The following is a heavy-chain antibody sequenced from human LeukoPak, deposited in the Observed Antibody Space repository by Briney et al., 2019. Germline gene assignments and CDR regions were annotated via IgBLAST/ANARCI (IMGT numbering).Heavy chain of an antibody. Sequence: GGSLRLSCAGSGFTFSSYAMRWVRQAPGKGLEWVSAISGSGITTYYADSVKGRFAISRDNSRNTLYLQMSSLSAEDTAVYFCAKDLRFGGQGTLVTVSS. V-gene: IGHV3-23*01. CDR2: ISGSGITT. J-gene: IGHJ4*02. CDR1: GFTFSSYA. CDR3: AKDLRF. D-gene: IGHD3-3*01.